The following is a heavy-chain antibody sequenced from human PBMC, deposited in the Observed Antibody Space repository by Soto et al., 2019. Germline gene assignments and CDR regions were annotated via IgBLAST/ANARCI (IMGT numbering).Heavy chain of an antibody. J-gene: IGHJ6*03. CDR2: IYYSWST. D-gene: IGHD2-2*01. Sequence: QVQLQESGPGLVKPSQTLSLTCTVSGGSISSGGYYWSWIRQHPGKGLEWIGYIYYSWSTYYNPSLKSRVTISVDTSKNQFSLKLSSVTAADTAVYYCARERWDIVVVPAAMREHYYYYMDVWGKGTTVTVSS. CDR1: GGSISSGGYY. V-gene: IGHV4-31*03. CDR3: ARERWDIVVVPAAMREHYYYYMDV.